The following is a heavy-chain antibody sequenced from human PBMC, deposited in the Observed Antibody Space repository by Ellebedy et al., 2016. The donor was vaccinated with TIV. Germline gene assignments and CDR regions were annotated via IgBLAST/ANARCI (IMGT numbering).Heavy chain of an antibody. CDR3: ARGRVTKGDY. CDR1: GGSFSGYY. J-gene: IGHJ4*02. V-gene: IGHV4-34*01. Sequence: SETLSLXXAVYGGSFSGYYWSWIRQPPGKGLEWIGEINHSGSTNYNPSLKSRVTISVDTSKNQFSLKLSSVTAADTAVYYCARGRVTKGDYWGQGTLVTVSS. CDR2: INHSGST. D-gene: IGHD4-11*01.